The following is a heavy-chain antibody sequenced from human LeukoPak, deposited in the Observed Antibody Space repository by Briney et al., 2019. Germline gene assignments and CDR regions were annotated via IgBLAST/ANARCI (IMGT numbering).Heavy chain of an antibody. J-gene: IGHJ6*02. CDR1: GFTFSSYS. CDR3: ARVSGYDPYYYYGMDV. CDR2: ISSSSSYI. V-gene: IGHV3-21*01. Sequence: GGSLRLSCAASGFTFSSYSMNWVREAPGKGLEWVSSISSSSSYIYYADSVKGRFTISRHNAKNSLYLQMNSLRAEDTAVYYCARVSGYDPYYYYGMDVWGQGTTVTVSS. D-gene: IGHD5-12*01.